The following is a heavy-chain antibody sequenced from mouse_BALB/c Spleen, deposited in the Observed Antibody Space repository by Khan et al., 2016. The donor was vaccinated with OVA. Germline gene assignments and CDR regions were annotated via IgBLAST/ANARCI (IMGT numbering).Heavy chain of an antibody. J-gene: IGHJ4*01. D-gene: IGHD4-1*01. CDR1: GYSITSDYA. Sequence: EVQLQESGPGLVKPSQSLSLTCTVTGYSITSDYAWNWIRQFPGNKLEWMGYIRYSGSTTYNPSLKSRISITRDTYKDQFFLQLKSVTSEYTATYYCASELGRYYALDYWGQGTSVTVSS. CDR3: ASELGRYYALDY. V-gene: IGHV3-2*02. CDR2: IRYSGST.